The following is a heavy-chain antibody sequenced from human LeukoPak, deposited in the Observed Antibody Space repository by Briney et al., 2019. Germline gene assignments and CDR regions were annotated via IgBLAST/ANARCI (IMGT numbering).Heavy chain of an antibody. CDR1: GFTFSSYW. CDR3: ARVLGCTNGVCYDYYYYGMDV. V-gene: IGHV3-7*01. D-gene: IGHD2-8*01. Sequence: GGSLRLSCAASGFTFSSYWMSWVRQAPGKGLEWAANIKQDGSEKYYVDSVKGRFTISRDNAKNSLYLQMNSLRAEDTAVYYCARVLGCTNGVCYDYYYYGMDVWGQGTTVTVSS. J-gene: IGHJ6*02. CDR2: IKQDGSEK.